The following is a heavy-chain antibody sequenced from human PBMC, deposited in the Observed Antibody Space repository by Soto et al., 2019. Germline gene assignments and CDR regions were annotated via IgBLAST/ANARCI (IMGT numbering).Heavy chain of an antibody. Sequence: PGGSLRLSCAASGFTFSSYAMSWVRQAPGKGLEWVAAISNSGGSTFYSESVRGRFTISRDNSINTLSLQMSSLRTEDTAVYYCAHPRGYGVFDAVDIWGQGTMVTVSS. J-gene: IGHJ3*02. D-gene: IGHD4-17*01. CDR3: AHPRGYGVFDAVDI. V-gene: IGHV3-23*01. CDR2: ISNSGGST. CDR1: GFTFSSYA.